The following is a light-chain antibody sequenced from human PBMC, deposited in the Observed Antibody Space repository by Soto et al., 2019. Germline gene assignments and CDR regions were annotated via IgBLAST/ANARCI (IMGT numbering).Light chain of an antibody. Sequence: IVLTQSPGTLSLSPGDRATLSCWASQTVSSTHLAWYQQKPGQAPRLLIHGASNRATGIPDRFSGSGSGTDFTFTISRLEPEVVAVYYCQEFGSSPRFTFGPGTKVESK. CDR3: QEFGSSPRFT. CDR1: QTVSSTH. CDR2: GAS. V-gene: IGKV3-20*01. J-gene: IGKJ3*01.